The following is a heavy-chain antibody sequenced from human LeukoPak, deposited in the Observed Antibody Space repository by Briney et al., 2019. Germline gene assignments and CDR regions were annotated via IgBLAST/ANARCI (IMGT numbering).Heavy chain of an antibody. Sequence: ASVKVSCKASGYTFTGYYMHWVRQAPGQGLEWMGWINPNSGGTNYAQKFQGRVTMTRDTSISTAYMELSRLRSDDTAVYYCARGARGHYRSGWYEYWGQGTLVTVSS. D-gene: IGHD6-19*01. CDR1: GYTFTGYY. CDR3: ARGARGHYRSGWYEY. V-gene: IGHV1-2*02. J-gene: IGHJ4*02. CDR2: INPNSGGT.